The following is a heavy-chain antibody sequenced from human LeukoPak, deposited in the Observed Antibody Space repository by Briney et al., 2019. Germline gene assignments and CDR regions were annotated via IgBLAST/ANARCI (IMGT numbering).Heavy chain of an antibody. Sequence: SETLSLTCAVYGGSFSGYYWSWIRQPPGKGLEWIGEINHSGSTNYNPSLKSRVTISVDTSKNQFSLKLSSVTAADTAVYYCATLKGGDDTEIDYWGRGTLVTVSS. D-gene: IGHD5-12*01. J-gene: IGHJ4*02. CDR3: ATLKGGDDTEIDY. V-gene: IGHV4-34*01. CDR1: GGSFSGYY. CDR2: INHSGST.